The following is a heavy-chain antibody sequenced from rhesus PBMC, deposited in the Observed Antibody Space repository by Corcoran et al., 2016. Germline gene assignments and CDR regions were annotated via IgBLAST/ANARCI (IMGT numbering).Heavy chain of an antibody. CDR2: FFARDGST. J-gene: IGHJ6*01. D-gene: IGHD2-21*01. Sequence: QLQLQESGPGLVKPSETLSLTCAVSGGPISPNYCSWIRQPPGKGLEWIGRFFARDGSTDYNPSLKTRIYISADTSKNQFSLNLNSVTAADTAVYYCATALYWYPPGGLDSWGQGVVVTVSS. CDR1: GGPISPNY. CDR3: ATALYWYPPGGLDS. V-gene: IGHV4-173*01.